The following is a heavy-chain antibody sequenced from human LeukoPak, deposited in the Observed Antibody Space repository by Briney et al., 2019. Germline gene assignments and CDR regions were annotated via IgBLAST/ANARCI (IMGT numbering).Heavy chain of an antibody. CDR2: IYYSGST. J-gene: IGHJ4*02. D-gene: IGHD5-18*01. CDR1: GGSNSSYY. CDR3: ARDTAMVYFDY. Sequence: SETLSLTCTVSGGSNSSYYWSWIRQPPGKGLEWIGYIYYSGSTNYNPSLKSRVTISVDTSKNQFSLKLSSVTAADTAVYYCARDTAMVYFDYWGQGTLVTVSS. V-gene: IGHV4-59*01.